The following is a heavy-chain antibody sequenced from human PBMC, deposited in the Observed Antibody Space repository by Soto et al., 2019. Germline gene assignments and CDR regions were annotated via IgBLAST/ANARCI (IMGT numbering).Heavy chain of an antibody. Sequence: GGSLRLSCAASGFTFSSYAMHWVRQAPGKGLEWVAVISYDGSNKYYADSVKGRFTISRDNSKNTLYLQMNSLRAEDTAVYYCARDPIPLMVRGVTPSRNYGMDVWGQGTTVTISS. CDR2: ISYDGSNK. V-gene: IGHV3-30-3*01. D-gene: IGHD3-10*01. CDR3: ARDPIPLMVRGVTPSRNYGMDV. CDR1: GFTFSSYA. J-gene: IGHJ6*02.